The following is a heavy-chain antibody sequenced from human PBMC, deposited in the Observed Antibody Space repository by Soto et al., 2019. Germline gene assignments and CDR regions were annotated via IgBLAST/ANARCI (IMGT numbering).Heavy chain of an antibody. J-gene: IGHJ3*02. D-gene: IGHD3-3*01. CDR1: GGSFSGYY. Sequence: QVQLQQWGAGLLKPSETLSLTCAVYGGSFSGYYWSWIRQPPGKGLEWIGEITHSGSTNYNPSLQSRVPISVDTSKNQFSLKLSSVTAADTAVYYCERLRFLEWLLSNDAFDIWGQGTMVTVSS. CDR3: ERLRFLEWLLSNDAFDI. V-gene: IGHV4-34*01. CDR2: ITHSGST.